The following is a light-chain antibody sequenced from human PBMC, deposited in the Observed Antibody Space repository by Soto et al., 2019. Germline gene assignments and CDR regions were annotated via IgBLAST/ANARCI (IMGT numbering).Light chain of an antibody. Sequence: DIQMTQSPSTLSASIGDRVTITCRASQSVDTWLAWYQQKPGKAPKLLIYKASSLQTGVPSRFSGSGSGTEFPLTISSLQPDDFATYYCQHYNDYSRMFGQGTKVEIK. CDR1: QSVDTW. J-gene: IGKJ1*01. V-gene: IGKV1-5*03. CDR2: KAS. CDR3: QHYNDYSRM.